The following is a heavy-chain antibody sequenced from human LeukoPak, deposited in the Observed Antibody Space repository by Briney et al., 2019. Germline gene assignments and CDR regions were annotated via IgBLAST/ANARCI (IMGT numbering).Heavy chain of an antibody. V-gene: IGHV4-61*08. CDR3: ARASGWYDYYYYYMDV. Sequence: SETLSLTCAVSGGSISSGGHSWSWIRQPPGKGLEWIGYIYYSGSTNYNPSLKSRVTISVDTSKNQFSLKLSSVTAADTAVYYCARASGWYDYYYYYMDVWGKGTTVTISS. D-gene: IGHD6-19*01. CDR1: GGSISSGGHS. J-gene: IGHJ6*03. CDR2: IYYSGST.